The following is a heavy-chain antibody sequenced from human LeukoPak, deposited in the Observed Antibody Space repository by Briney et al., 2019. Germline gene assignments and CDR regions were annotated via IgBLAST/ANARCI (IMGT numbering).Heavy chain of an antibody. D-gene: IGHD3-22*01. J-gene: IGHJ4*02. CDR1: GYSISSGYY. CDR2: IYHSGST. Sequence: PSETLSLTCTVSGYSISSGYYWGWIRQPPGKGLEGIGSIYHSGSTYYNPSLKSRVTISVDTSKNQFSLKLSSVTAADTAVYYCARIFSGYILDYWGQGTLVTVSS. CDR3: ARIFSGYILDY. V-gene: IGHV4-38-2*02.